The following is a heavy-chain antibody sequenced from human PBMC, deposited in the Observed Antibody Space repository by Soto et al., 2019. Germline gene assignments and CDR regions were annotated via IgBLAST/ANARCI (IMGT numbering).Heavy chain of an antibody. Sequence: ASVKVCCKASGYTFTSYYMHWVRQAPGQGLEWMGIINPSGGSTSYAQKFQGRVTMTRDTSTSTVYMELSSLRSEDTAVYYCARDPYSSSTYYYYRLDGRGKCTTVTVSS. CDR2: INPSGGST. J-gene: IGHJ6*04. CDR3: ARDPYSSSTYYYYRLDG. V-gene: IGHV1-46*01. CDR1: GYTFTSYY. D-gene: IGHD6-6*01.